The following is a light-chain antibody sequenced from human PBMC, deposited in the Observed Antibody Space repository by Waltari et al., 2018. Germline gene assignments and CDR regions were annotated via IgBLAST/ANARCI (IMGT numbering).Light chain of an antibody. V-gene: IGKV1-39*01. CDR2: TAS. Sequence: DIQMTQSPSSLSTSVGDRVTVTCRSSQTISTSLHWFQQKSGKAPKLLIYTASTLQSGVPSRFSGSGSGTEFTLTISSLQPEDFATYFCQQTYSSPWTFGQGTTVDIK. CDR1: QTISTS. J-gene: IGKJ1*01. CDR3: QQTYSSPWT.